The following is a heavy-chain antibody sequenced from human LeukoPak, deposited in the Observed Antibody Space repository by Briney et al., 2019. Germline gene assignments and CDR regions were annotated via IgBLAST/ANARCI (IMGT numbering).Heavy chain of an antibody. CDR1: GYTFTSYG. CDR2: ISAYNGNT. Sequence: ASVKVSCKASGYTFTSYGISWVRQAPGQGLEWMGWISAYNGNTNYAQKLQGRVTMTTDTSTSTAYMELRSLRSDDTAVYYCARGNSIVVVVAATGDYFDYWGQGTLVTVSS. J-gene: IGHJ4*02. V-gene: IGHV1-18*01. D-gene: IGHD2-15*01. CDR3: ARGNSIVVVVAATGDYFDY.